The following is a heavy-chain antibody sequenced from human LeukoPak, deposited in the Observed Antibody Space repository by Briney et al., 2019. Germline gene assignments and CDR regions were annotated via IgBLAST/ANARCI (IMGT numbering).Heavy chain of an antibody. CDR3: ARPLRVTMIRGAAFRASSDFDP. CDR2: INPNTGGT. J-gene: IGHJ5*02. CDR1: GYTFTSYF. V-gene: IGHV1-2*02. Sequence: ASVKVSCKASGYTFTSYFMHWMRQAPGQGLEWMGWINPNTGGTKYAQRFQDRVTMTRDTSISTAYMEVSRLRYDDTAVYYCARPLRVTMIRGAAFRASSDFDPWGQGTLVTVSS. D-gene: IGHD3-10*01.